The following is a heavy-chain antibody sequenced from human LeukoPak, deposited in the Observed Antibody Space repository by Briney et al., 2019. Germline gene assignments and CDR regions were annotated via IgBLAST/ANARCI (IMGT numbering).Heavy chain of an antibody. CDR1: GHRFTNHW. V-gene: IGHV5-51*01. CDR3: ARRPYSGSPNWFDP. CDR2: INLGDSDT. Sequence: GESLKISCEVSGHRFTNHWIGWVRRMPGKGLEWMGTINLGDSDTKYSPSFQGQVTISLDKSISTAYLQWRSLKASDTAMYYCARRPYSGSPNWFDPWGQGTLVTVS. D-gene: IGHD1-26*01. J-gene: IGHJ5*02.